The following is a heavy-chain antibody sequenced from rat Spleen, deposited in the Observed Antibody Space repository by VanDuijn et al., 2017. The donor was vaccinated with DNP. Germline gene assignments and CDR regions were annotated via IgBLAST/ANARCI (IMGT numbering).Heavy chain of an antibody. CDR3: ARVERGGLGDY. D-gene: IGHD5-1*01. Sequence: EVQLVESGGGLVQPGRSLKLSCAASGFTFSDYDMVWVRQAPTKGLEWVATISATGSSTYYRDAVKGRFTVSRENAETTLYLQMNSLRSADTATYYCARVERGGLGDYWGQGVMVTVSS. CDR2: ISATGSST. J-gene: IGHJ2*01. CDR1: GFTFSDYD. V-gene: IGHV5S23*01.